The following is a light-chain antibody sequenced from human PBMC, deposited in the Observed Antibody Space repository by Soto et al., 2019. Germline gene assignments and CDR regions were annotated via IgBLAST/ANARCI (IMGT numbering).Light chain of an antibody. CDR3: QQHHNWHPHN. Sequence: EIVMTQSPATLSASPGERATLSCRASQSVSSNLVWYQQKPGQAPRLLIYGASTRATGIPARFSGSGSGTEFTPPISSLQSEDYAVSYCQQHHNWHPHNFGGGTKVDIK. V-gene: IGKV3-15*01. CDR1: QSVSSN. J-gene: IGKJ4*01. CDR2: GAS.